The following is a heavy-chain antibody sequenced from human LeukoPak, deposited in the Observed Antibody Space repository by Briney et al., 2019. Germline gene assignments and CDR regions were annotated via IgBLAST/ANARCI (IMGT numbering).Heavy chain of an antibody. Sequence: KPSETLSLTCAVYGGSFSGYYWSWIRQPPGKGLEWIGEINHSGSTNYNPSLKSRVTISVDTSKNQFSLKLSSVTAADTAVYYCARGYYDSSGYSDAFDIWGQGTMVTVSS. V-gene: IGHV4-34*01. CDR2: INHSGST. J-gene: IGHJ3*02. CDR1: GGSFSGYY. D-gene: IGHD3-22*01. CDR3: ARGYYDSSGYSDAFDI.